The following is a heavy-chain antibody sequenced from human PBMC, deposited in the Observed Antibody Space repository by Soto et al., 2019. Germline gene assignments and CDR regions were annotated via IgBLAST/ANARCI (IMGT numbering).Heavy chain of an antibody. D-gene: IGHD3-10*01. Sequence: QVQLQESGPGLVKPSQTLSLTCTVSGGSISSGGYYWSWIRQHPGKGLEWIGYIYYSGSTYYNPSLKSRVTISVDTSKNQFSLKLSSVTAADTAVYYCARDALWFGELSGAFDIWGQGTMVTVSS. CDR3: ARDALWFGELSGAFDI. CDR1: GGSISSGGYY. CDR2: IYYSGST. J-gene: IGHJ3*02. V-gene: IGHV4-31*03.